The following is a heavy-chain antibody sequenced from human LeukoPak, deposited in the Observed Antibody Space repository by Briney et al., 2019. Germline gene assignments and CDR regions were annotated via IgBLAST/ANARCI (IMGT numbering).Heavy chain of an antibody. D-gene: IGHD3-3*01. J-gene: IGHJ4*02. CDR3: ATGPALRFLEWSLPCDY. Sequence: ASVKVSYKVSGYTLTELSMHWVRQAPGKGLEWMGGFDPEDGETIYAQKFQGRVTMTEDTSTDTAYMELSSLRSEDTAVYYCATGPALRFLEWSLPCDYWGQGTLVTVSS. V-gene: IGHV1-24*01. CDR1: GYTLTELS. CDR2: FDPEDGET.